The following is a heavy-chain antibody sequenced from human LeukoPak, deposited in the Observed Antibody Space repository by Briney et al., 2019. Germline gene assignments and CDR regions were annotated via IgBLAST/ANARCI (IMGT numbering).Heavy chain of an antibody. D-gene: IGHD3-3*01. J-gene: IGHJ4*02. CDR2: TYYRSKWYN. Sequence: SQTLSLTCAISGDSVSSNSAAWNWVRQSPSRGLEWLGRTYYRSKWYNNYALSVKSRITIKPDTSKNQFSLQLNSVTPEDTAVYYCAKDVIFWSGTLDYWGQGTLVTVSS. V-gene: IGHV6-1*01. CDR3: AKDVIFWSGTLDY. CDR1: GDSVSSNSAA.